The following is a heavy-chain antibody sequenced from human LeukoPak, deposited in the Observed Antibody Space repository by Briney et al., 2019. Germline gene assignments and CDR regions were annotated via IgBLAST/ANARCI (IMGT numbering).Heavy chain of an antibody. CDR1: GGSVSGHH. CDR2: IHYSGST. D-gene: IGHD1-26*01. J-gene: IGHJ4*02. Sequence: PSETLSLTCTVSGGSVSGHHWSWIRQPPGKGLEWIGHIHYSGSTNYNAPLKSRVTMSVDTSKNHFSLNLSSVTAADTAVYYRARDIRVVGATLYFDFWGQGTLVTVSS. V-gene: IGHV4-59*02. CDR3: ARDIRVVGATLYFDF.